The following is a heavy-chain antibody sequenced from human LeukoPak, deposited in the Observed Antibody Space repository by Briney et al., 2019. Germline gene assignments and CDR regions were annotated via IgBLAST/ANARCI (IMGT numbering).Heavy chain of an antibody. CDR1: GGSFSGYY. D-gene: IGHD3-10*01. Sequence: ASETLSLTCAVYGGSFSGYYWSWIRQPPGKGLEWIGEINHSGSTNYNPSLKSRVTISVDTSKNQFSLKLSSVTAADTAVYYCARAVWFGELYIWGQGTMVTVSS. J-gene: IGHJ3*02. CDR2: INHSGST. CDR3: ARAVWFGELYI. V-gene: IGHV4-34*01.